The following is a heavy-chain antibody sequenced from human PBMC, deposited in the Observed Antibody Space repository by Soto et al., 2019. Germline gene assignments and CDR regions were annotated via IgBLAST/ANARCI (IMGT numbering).Heavy chain of an antibody. CDR3: ARKPDYGDYAGEDY. J-gene: IGHJ4*02. CDR2: INHRRST. D-gene: IGHD4-17*01. Sequence: LSLTCAVYGGSFRGYYWSWIRQPPGKGLEWIGEINHRRSTNYNSSLKSRVTISVDTSKNQFSLNLSSLTAADTAVYYCARKPDYGDYAGEDYWGQGTLVTVSS. CDR1: GGSFRGYY. V-gene: IGHV4-34*01.